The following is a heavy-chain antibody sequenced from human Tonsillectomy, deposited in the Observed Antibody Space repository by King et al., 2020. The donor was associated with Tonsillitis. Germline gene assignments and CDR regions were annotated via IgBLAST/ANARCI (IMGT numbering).Heavy chain of an antibody. CDR3: ARDGYCSSSSCHIHRYLDL. V-gene: IGHV3-21*01. CDR2: ISSRSSYI. J-gene: IGHJ2*01. D-gene: IGHD2-2*02. CDR1: GATFSSYS. Sequence: VQLVESGGGLVKPGGSLRLSCAASGATFSSYSMNWVRQAPWKGLEWVSFISSRSSYIYYADSVKGRFTISRANAKNSLYLQMNSLRAEDTAVYYCARDGYCSSSSCHIHRYLDLWGRGTLVTVSS.